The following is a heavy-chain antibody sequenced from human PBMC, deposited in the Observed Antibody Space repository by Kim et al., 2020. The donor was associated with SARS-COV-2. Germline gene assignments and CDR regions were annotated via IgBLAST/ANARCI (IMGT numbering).Heavy chain of an antibody. J-gene: IGHJ5*02. CDR1: GGSISSGGYY. Sequence: SDTLSLTCTVSGGSISSGGYYWSWIRQHPGKGLEWIGYIYYSGSTYYNPSLKSRVTISVDTSKNQFSLKLSSVTAADTAVYYCARAMGITIFGVVIVNWFDPWGQGTLVTVSS. V-gene: IGHV4-31*03. D-gene: IGHD3-3*01. CDR2: IYYSGST. CDR3: ARAMGITIFGVVIVNWFDP.